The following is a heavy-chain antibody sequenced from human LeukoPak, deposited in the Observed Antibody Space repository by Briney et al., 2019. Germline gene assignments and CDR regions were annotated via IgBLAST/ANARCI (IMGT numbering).Heavy chain of an antibody. CDR2: INSDGSST. V-gene: IGHV3-74*01. Sequence: GGSLSLSCAASGLTFSSYWMHWVRHAHGRGPVWVSRINSDGSSTIYTDSVKGRFTISRDNAKNTLYLQMNSLTAEDTAVYYCAREPRRIVATTEGYYYYYYGMDVWGQGTTVTVSS. J-gene: IGHJ6*02. D-gene: IGHD5-12*01. CDR3: AREPRRIVATTEGYYYYYYGMDV. CDR1: GLTFSSYW.